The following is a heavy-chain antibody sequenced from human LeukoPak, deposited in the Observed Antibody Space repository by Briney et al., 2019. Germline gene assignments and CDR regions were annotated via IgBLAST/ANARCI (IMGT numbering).Heavy chain of an antibody. Sequence: SETLSLTCAVYVGSFSGYYWSWIRHPPGKGLEWIGEINHSGCTNYNPSLKSRVTISVDTSKNQFSLKLSSVTAADTAVYYCARGRGYYDSSGYIWGQGTLVIVSS. D-gene: IGHD3-22*01. CDR3: ARGRGYYDSSGYI. J-gene: IGHJ4*02. CDR1: VGSFSGYY. V-gene: IGHV4-34*01. CDR2: INHSGCT.